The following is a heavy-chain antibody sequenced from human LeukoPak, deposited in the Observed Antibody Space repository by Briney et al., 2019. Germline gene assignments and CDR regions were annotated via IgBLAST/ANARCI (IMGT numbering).Heavy chain of an antibody. CDR1: GNYW. V-gene: IGHV3-74*01. CDR2: INSDGSWT. Sequence: GGSLRLSCAASGNYWMHWVRQVPGKGLVWVSHINSDGSWTSYADSVKGRFTISRDNSKNTLYLQMNSLRAEDTAVYYCAKDRGGIVVVPEGFDYWGQGTLVTVSS. CDR3: AKDRGGIVVVPEGFDY. D-gene: IGHD2-2*01. J-gene: IGHJ4*02.